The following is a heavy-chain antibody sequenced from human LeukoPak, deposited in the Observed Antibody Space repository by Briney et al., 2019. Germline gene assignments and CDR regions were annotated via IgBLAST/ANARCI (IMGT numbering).Heavy chain of an antibody. D-gene: IGHD4/OR15-4a*01. Sequence: SETLSLTCTGSGCTISSYYWSWLRQPPGKGLEWIGYIYYSGSTNYNPSLKSRVTISVDTSKNQFSLKLSSVTAADTALYYCGKSLGRDIYGVNLNGLVYCCGGTLVAASS. CDR1: GCTISSYY. J-gene: IGHJ4*02. CDR3: GKSLGRDIYGVNLNGLVY. V-gene: IGHV4-59*08. CDR2: IYYSGST.